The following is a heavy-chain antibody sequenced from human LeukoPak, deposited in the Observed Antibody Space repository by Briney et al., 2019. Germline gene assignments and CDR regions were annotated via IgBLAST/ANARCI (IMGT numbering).Heavy chain of an antibody. CDR3: ANGRYCSGGSCYSLGSDY. Sequence: SGGSLRLSCAASGFTFSSYAMSWVRQAPGKGLEWVSAISGSGGSTYYADSVKGRFTISRDNSKNTLYLQMNSLRAEDTAVYYCANGRYCSGGSCYSLGSDYWGQGTLVTVSS. D-gene: IGHD2-15*01. CDR2: ISGSGGST. J-gene: IGHJ4*02. V-gene: IGHV3-23*01. CDR1: GFTFSSYA.